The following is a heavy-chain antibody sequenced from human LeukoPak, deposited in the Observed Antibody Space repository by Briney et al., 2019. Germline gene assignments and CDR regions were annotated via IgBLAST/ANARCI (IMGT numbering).Heavy chain of an antibody. J-gene: IGHJ4*02. CDR1: GGSISGYY. V-gene: IGHV4-59*12. CDR3: ARCGEYYYDSSGYSFDY. Sequence: PSETLSLTCTVSGGSISGYYWSWIRQPPGKGLEWVGYISYSGSTNYNPSLKSRVTISIDTSKNQFSLNLSSVTAADTAVYYCARCGEYYYDSSGYSFDYWGQGTLVTVSS. D-gene: IGHD3-22*01. CDR2: ISYSGST.